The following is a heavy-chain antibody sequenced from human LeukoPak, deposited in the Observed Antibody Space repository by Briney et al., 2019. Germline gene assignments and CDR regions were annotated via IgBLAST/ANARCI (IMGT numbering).Heavy chain of an antibody. CDR1: GFTFSSYW. V-gene: IGHV3-74*01. CDR2: ISSDGCRI. J-gene: IGHJ3*02. CDR3: ARDNGRNGFDI. Sequence: GGSLRLSCAASGFTFSSYWMHWVRQAPGKGLVWVSRISSDGCRISYADSVKGRFTISRDDAKKTLDLQMNSLRAEDTAVYFCARDNGRNGFDIWGQGTMVTVSS.